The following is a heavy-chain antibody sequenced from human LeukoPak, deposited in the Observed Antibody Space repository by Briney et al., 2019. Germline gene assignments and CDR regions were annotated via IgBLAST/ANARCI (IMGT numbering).Heavy chain of an antibody. CDR2: ISAYNGNT. CDR1: GYTFTSYG. V-gene: IGHV1-18*01. Sequence: ASVKVSCKASGYTFTSYGISWVRQAPGQGLEWMGWISAYNGNTNYAQKLQGRVTMTTDTSTSTAYMELSSLRSEDTAVYYCAEGIAAAAELTYYYYGMDVWGQGTTVTVSS. CDR3: AEGIAAAAELTYYYYGMDV. J-gene: IGHJ6*02. D-gene: IGHD6-13*01.